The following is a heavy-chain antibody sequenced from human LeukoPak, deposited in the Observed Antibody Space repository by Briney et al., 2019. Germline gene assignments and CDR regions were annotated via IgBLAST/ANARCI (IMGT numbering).Heavy chain of an antibody. CDR1: GGSFSGYY. V-gene: IGHV4-34*01. CDR3: ARGGDVVAAQSNYFDH. J-gene: IGHJ4*02. D-gene: IGHD5-12*01. CDR2: INHSGST. Sequence: PSETLSLTCAVYGGSFSGYYWSWIRQPPGKGLEWIGEINHSGSTNYNPSLKSRVTISVDTSKNQFSLKLSSVTAADTAVYYCARGGDVVAAQSNYFDHWGQGTLVTVSS.